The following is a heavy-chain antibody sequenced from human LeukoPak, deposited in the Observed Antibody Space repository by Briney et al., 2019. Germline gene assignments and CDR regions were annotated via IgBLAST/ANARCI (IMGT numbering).Heavy chain of an antibody. Sequence: TSETLSLTCTVCGGSISSSGNYWGWVRQPPGKGLEWLATIYYSGSTYYNPSLKSRVTISVDTSETQFSLKLSSVTAADTAVYYCVRCGSYLPRADYWGQGTLVTVSS. D-gene: IGHD1-26*01. CDR3: VRCGSYLPRADY. J-gene: IGHJ4*02. CDR1: GGSISSSGNY. V-gene: IGHV4-39*01. CDR2: IYYSGST.